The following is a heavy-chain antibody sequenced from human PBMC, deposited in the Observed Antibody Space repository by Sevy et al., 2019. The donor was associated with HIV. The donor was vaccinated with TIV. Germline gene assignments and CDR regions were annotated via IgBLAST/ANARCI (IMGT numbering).Heavy chain of an antibody. Sequence: GGSLRLSCAASGFSVSSHAMHWVRQAPGKGLEWVALLSYDGGAQYYADSVKGRFSISRDNSKNILYLQMNSLRPADTALYSCTRDAGYSVGWYPSNYWGQGTLVTVSS. CDR1: GFSVSSHA. J-gene: IGHJ4*02. CDR2: LSYDGGAQ. D-gene: IGHD6-19*01. CDR3: TRDAGYSVGWYPSNY. V-gene: IGHV3-30*04.